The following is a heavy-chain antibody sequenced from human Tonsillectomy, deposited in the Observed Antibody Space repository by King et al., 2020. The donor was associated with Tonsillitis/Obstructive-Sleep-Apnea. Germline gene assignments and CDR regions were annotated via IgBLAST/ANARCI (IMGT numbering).Heavy chain of an antibody. Sequence: VQLVESGGGLVKPGGSLRLSCAASGFTFSSYSMNWVRQAPGKGLEWVSSISSSSSYIYYADSVKGRFTISRDNAKNSLYLQMNSLRAEDTAVYYCAIHLIAVAGPWVENWYFDLWGRGTLVTVSS. V-gene: IGHV3-21*01. D-gene: IGHD6-19*01. CDR2: ISSSSSYI. CDR1: GFTFSSYS. J-gene: IGHJ2*01. CDR3: AIHLIAVAGPWVENWYFDL.